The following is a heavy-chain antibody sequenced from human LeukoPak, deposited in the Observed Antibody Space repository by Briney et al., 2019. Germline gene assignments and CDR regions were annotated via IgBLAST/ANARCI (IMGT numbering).Heavy chain of an antibody. Sequence: ASVKVSCKASGGTFSSYAISWVRQAPGQGLEWMGWINPNSGGTNYAQKFQGRVTMTRDTSISTAYMELSRLRSDDTAVYYCARDPVVVVPAAMVGDGVPWFDPWGQGTLVTVSS. D-gene: IGHD2-2*01. V-gene: IGHV1-2*02. CDR3: ARDPVVVVPAAMVGDGVPWFDP. CDR2: INPNSGGT. J-gene: IGHJ5*02. CDR1: GGTFSSYA.